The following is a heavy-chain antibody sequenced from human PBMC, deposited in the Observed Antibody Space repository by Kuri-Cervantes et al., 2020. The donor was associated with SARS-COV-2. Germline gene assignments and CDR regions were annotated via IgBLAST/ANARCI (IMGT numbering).Heavy chain of an antibody. J-gene: IGHJ3*02. Sequence: GGSLRLSCAAPGFTFDDYAMHWVRQAPGKGLEWVSGISWNSGSIGYADSVKGRFTISRDNSKNTLYLQMNSLRAEDTAVYYCAKVQGNGENAFDIWGQGTMVTVSS. V-gene: IGHV3-9*01. CDR2: ISWNSGSI. CDR1: GFTFDDYA. CDR3: AKVQGNGENAFDI. D-gene: IGHD3-10*01.